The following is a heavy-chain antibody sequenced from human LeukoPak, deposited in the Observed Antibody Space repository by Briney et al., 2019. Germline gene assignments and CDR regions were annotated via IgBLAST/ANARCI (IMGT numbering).Heavy chain of an antibody. CDR3: ARDHDYDFDW. J-gene: IGHJ4*02. CDR1: GYTFSTSG. V-gene: IGHV1-18*01. Sequence: ASVKVSFKASGYTFSTSGVSWVRHAPGQGLEWMGWIGAYNGNTNYAQKFQGRVTMTTDTSTSTAYMELRSLSSDDTAVYYCARDHDYDFDWWGQGTLVTVSS. D-gene: IGHD4-17*01. CDR2: IGAYNGNT.